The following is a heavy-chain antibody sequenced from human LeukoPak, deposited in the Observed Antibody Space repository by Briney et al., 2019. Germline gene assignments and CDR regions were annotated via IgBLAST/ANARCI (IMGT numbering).Heavy chain of an antibody. CDR2: ISNSGDIR. Sequence: GGSLRLSCVVSGFSFSDYEMAWVRQAPGMGLEWISYISNSGDIRRYADAVKGRFAISRDNAKNSVSLQMNSLRADDTGLYFCAGGPQYSGSYGDWGQGTLVTASS. CDR3: AGGPQYSGSYGD. V-gene: IGHV3-48*03. J-gene: IGHJ4*02. CDR1: GFSFSDYE. D-gene: IGHD1-26*01.